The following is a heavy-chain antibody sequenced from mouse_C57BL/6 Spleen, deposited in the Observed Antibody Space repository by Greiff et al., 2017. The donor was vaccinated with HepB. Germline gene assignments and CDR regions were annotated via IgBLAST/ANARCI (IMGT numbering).Heavy chain of an antibody. CDR1: GFSLTSYS. V-gene: IGHV2-9-1*01. J-gene: IGHJ4*01. CDR2: IWTDGGT. CDR3: ASLYYSMDY. Sequence: VKLMESGPGLVAPSQCLSITCTVSGFSLTSYSMSWVRQPPGKGLEWRGVIWTDGGTNNNSALKSRLSISKDNSNSKVFLKMNSLQTDDTARYYCASLYYSMDYWGQGTSVTVSS.